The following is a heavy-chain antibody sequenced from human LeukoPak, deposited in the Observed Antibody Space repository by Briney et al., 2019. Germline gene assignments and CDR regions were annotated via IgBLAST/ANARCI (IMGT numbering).Heavy chain of an antibody. J-gene: IGHJ3*02. CDR2: ISSSSSYI. V-gene: IGHV3-21*01. CDR1: GFTFSSYS. D-gene: IGHD5-12*01. CDR3: ARVGYDDAFDI. Sequence: GGSLRLSCAASGFTFSSYSMNWVRQAPGKGLEWVSSISSSSSYIYYADSVKARFTISRDNAKNSLYLQMNSLRAEDTAVYYCARVGYDDAFDIWGQGTMVTVSS.